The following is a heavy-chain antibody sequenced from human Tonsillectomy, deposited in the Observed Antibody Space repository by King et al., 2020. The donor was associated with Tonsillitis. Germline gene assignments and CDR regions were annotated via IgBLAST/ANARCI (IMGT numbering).Heavy chain of an antibody. V-gene: IGHV1-24*01. CDR2: FDPEDGET. CDR3: ATGYSNGWSFAFDI. J-gene: IGHJ3*02. CDR1: GYTLNELS. D-gene: IGHD6-19*01. Sequence: VQLVQSGAEVKKPGASVKVSCKVSGYTLNELSMHWVRQAPGKGLEWMGGFDPEDGETIYAQKFQGRVTMTEDTSTDTAYMELGSLRSEDTAVYYCATGYSNGWSFAFDIWGQGTMVTVSS.